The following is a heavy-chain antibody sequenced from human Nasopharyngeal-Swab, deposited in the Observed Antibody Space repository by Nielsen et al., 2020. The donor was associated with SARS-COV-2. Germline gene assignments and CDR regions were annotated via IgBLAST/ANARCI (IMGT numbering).Heavy chain of an antibody. CDR3: AGGDDSLANLYY. CDR2: IIPIFGTA. CDR1: GGTFSSYA. V-gene: IGHV1-69*13. Sequence: SVKVSCKASGGTFSSYATSWVRQAPGQGLEWMGGIIPIFGTANYAQKFQGRVTITADESTSTAYMELSSLRSEDTAVYYCAGGDDSLANLYYWGQGTLVTVSS. D-gene: IGHD3-22*01. J-gene: IGHJ4*02.